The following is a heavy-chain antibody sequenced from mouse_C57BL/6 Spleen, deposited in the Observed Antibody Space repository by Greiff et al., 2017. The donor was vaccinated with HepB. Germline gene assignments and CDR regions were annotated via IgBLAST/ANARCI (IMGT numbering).Heavy chain of an antibody. Sequence: EVKLMESGPGLVKPSQSLSLTCSVPGYSITSGYYWNWIRQFPGNKLEWMGYISYDGSNNYNPSLKNRISITRDTSKNQFFLKLNSVTTEDTATYYCARDYGSSLYYAMDYWGQGTSVTVSS. V-gene: IGHV3-6*01. CDR1: GYSITSGYY. CDR3: ARDYGSSLYYAMDY. J-gene: IGHJ4*01. CDR2: ISYDGSN. D-gene: IGHD1-1*01.